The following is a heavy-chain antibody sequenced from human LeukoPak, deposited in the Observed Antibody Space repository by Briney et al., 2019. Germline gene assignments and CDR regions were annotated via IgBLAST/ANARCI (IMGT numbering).Heavy chain of an antibody. V-gene: IGHV3-30*01. CDR3: ARDFRDYFDY. CDR2: ISYDGSNK. J-gene: IGHJ4*02. Sequence: PGGSLRLSCAASGFTFSSYAMSWVRQAPGKGLEWVAVISYDGSNKYYADSVKGRFTISRDNSKNTLYLQMNSLRAEDTAVYYCARDFRDYFDYWGQGTLVTVSS. CDR1: GFTFSSYA.